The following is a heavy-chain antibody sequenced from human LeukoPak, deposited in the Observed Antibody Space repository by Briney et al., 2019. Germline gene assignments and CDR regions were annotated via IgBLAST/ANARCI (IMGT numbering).Heavy chain of an antibody. CDR1: GYTFTDYY. D-gene: IGHD6-13*01. Sequence: ASVKVSCKASGYTFTDYYMHWVRQAPGQGLEWMGWINPNSGGTSYPQKFQGRVTMTRDTSISTAYTELSRLRSDDTAVYYCARDLHTLSAAGLPEYFQHWGQGTLVIVSS. J-gene: IGHJ1*01. CDR3: ARDLHTLSAAGLPEYFQH. CDR2: INPNSGGT. V-gene: IGHV1-2*02.